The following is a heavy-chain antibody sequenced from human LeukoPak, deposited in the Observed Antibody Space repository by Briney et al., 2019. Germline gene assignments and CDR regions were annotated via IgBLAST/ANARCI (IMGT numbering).Heavy chain of an antibody. Sequence: PGGSLRLSCAAAGFTFSSYSINSVRQAPGKGLELLSFISGSGTFIYYADSVRGRFTISRDSARNSLYLQMNSLRDEDTAVYFCARDDGLGYWGQGTLVTVSS. V-gene: IGHV3-48*02. CDR2: ISGSGTFI. D-gene: IGHD3-16*01. J-gene: IGHJ4*02. CDR3: ARDDGLGY. CDR1: GFTFSSYS.